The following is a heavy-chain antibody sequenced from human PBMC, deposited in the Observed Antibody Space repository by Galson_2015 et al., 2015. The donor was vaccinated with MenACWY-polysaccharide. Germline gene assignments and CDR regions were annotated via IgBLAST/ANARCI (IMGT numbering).Heavy chain of an antibody. Sequence: SLRLSCAASGFTFNDYDIKWLRQAPGKGLEGISLISRRKGTKHHEDSVRGRFTISRDNAKNSLFLQMNRLRDDDTAMYFCARARLILSFYYYMDVWGKGTTVSVSS. V-gene: IGHV3-48*02. CDR2: ISRRKGTK. J-gene: IGHJ6*03. CDR1: GFTFNDYD. CDR3: ARARLILSFYYYMDV. D-gene: IGHD3-3*01.